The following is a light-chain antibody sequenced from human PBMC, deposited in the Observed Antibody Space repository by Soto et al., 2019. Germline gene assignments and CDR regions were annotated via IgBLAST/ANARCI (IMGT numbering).Light chain of an antibody. V-gene: IGKV1-33*01. CDR3: QQYENLPT. Sequence: DIQMTQSPSSLSASVGDRXXITCQASQNINNYLNWYQQKPGRATXXLIYDASNLEAGVPSRFRGSGSGTDFTFTISRLQPEDIATYYCQQYENLPTFGQGTRLEIK. J-gene: IGKJ5*01. CDR2: DAS. CDR1: QNINNY.